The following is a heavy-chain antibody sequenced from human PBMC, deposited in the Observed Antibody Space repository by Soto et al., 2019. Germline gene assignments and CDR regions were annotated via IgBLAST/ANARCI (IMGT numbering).Heavy chain of an antibody. CDR1: GYTFTRDQ. CDR2: IEPSGGRT. D-gene: IGHD3-10*01. V-gene: IGHV1-46*01. J-gene: IGHJ5*02. CDR3: GRVMRSLLSITALDT. Sequence: ASVKVSCKASGYTFTRDQIHWVRQAPGQGLEWMGMIEPSGGRTNYAQKFQGRVTLTSGTSTSTVYMALSSLRSDDTAIYFCGRVMRSLLSITALDTWGQGTLVTVSS.